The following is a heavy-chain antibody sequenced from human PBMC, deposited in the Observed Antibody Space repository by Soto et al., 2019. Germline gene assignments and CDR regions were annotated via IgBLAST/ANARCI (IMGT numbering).Heavy chain of an antibody. J-gene: IGHJ4*02. V-gene: IGHV4-31*03. CDR2: IFYSGST. Sequence: QVQLQESGPGLVKPSQTLSLICTVSGGSINSGGYYWNWIRQHPGTGLEWIGYIFYSGSTYYNPLLSGRVTIASDAAENQFSLNLSSVTAAATGVYFCARGYRQSGYSSSLVFDYWGPGTLGNVSS. D-gene: IGHD6-13*01. CDR3: ARGYRQSGYSSSLVFDY. CDR1: GGSINSGGYY.